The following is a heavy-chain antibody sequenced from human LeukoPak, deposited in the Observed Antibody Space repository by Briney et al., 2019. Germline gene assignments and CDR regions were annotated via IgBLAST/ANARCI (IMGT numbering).Heavy chain of an antibody. D-gene: IGHD2-15*01. Sequence: GGSLRLSCAASGFTFSSYSMNWVRQAPGKGLEWVSSISSSSYIYYADSVKGRFTISRDNAKNSLYLQMNSLRAEDTAVYYCARIVHSGHFDYWGQGTLVTVSS. CDR1: GFTFSSYS. V-gene: IGHV3-21*01. J-gene: IGHJ4*02. CDR2: ISSSSYI. CDR3: ARIVHSGHFDY.